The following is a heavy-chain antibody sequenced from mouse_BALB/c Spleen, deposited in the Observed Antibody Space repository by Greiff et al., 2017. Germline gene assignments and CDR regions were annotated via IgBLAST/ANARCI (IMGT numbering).Heavy chain of an antibody. D-gene: IGHD2-1*01. CDR2: ISSGGGST. V-gene: IGHV5-12-1*01. CDR3: ARQGDYGNPYYYAMDY. Sequence: DVMLVESGGGLVKPGGSLKLSCAASGFAFSSYDMSWVRQTPEKRLEWVAYISSGGGSTYYPDTVKGRFTISRDNAKNTLYLQMSSLKSEDTAMYYCARQGDYGNPYYYAMDYWGQGTSVTVSS. CDR1: GFAFSSYD. J-gene: IGHJ4*01.